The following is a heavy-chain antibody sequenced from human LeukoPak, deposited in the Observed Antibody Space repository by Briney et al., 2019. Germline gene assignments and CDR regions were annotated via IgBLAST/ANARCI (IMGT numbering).Heavy chain of an antibody. J-gene: IGHJ4*02. D-gene: IGHD6-13*01. CDR2: INPNSGGT. CDR3: ARDVAAAGRRGYFDY. Sequence: ASVKVSCKASGYTFTGYYMHWVRQAPGQGLEWMGWINPNSGGTNYAQKFQGRVTMTRDTSISTAYMELSRLRSDDTAVYYCARDVAAAGRRGYFDYWGQGTLVTVSS. CDR1: GYTFTGYY. V-gene: IGHV1-2*02.